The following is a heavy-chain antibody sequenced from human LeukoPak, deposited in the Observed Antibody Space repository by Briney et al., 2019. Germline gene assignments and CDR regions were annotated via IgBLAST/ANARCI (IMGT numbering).Heavy chain of an antibody. CDR3: AADWDTTMVDDAFGI. V-gene: IGHV1-58*01. J-gene: IGHJ3*02. CDR1: GFTFTSSA. CDR2: IVVGSGNT. Sequence: SVKVSCKASGFTFTSSAVQWVRQARGQRLEWIGWIVVGSGNTNYAQKFQERVTITRDMSTSTAYMELSSLRSEDTAVYYCAADWDTTMVDDAFGIWGQGTMVTVSS. D-gene: IGHD5-18*01.